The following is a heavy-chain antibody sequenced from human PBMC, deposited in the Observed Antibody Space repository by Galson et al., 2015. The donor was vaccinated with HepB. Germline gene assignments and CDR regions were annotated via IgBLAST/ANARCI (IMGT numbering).Heavy chain of an antibody. J-gene: IGHJ4*02. CDR2: IRSSTSTV. D-gene: IGHD5-12*01. CDR3: ARDFVSYSGVFDY. Sequence: SLRLSCAASGFSFSRYSMNWVRQAPGKGLEWVSYIRSSTSTVFYADSVQGRFSISRDSAKNSLYLQMNSLRAEDTAVYYCARDFVSYSGVFDYWGQRILVTVSS. V-gene: IGHV3-48*04. CDR1: GFSFSRYS.